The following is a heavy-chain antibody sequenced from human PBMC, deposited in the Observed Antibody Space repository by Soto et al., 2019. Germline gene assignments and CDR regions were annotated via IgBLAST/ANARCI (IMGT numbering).Heavy chain of an antibody. CDR2: IMPVFPTP. D-gene: IGHD1-1*01. V-gene: IGHV1-69*12. Sequence: QVQLVQSGAEVKKPGSSVKVSCKASGGTFSTSAVSWVRQAPGQGLEWVGGIMPVFPTPDYAQNFQGRVTITADESTTTAYLELTSLRADDTAVYYCARDKDRLQLGGNYYYILDVWGQGTAITVSS. CDR3: ARDKDRLQLGGNYYYILDV. CDR1: GGTFSTSA. J-gene: IGHJ6*02.